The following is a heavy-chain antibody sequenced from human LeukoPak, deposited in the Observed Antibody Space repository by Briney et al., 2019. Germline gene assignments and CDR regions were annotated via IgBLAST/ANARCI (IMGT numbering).Heavy chain of an antibody. D-gene: IGHD3-10*01. CDR1: GGSFSGYY. J-gene: IGHJ4*02. V-gene: IGHV4-34*01. Sequence: SETLSLTCAVSGGSFSGYYWTWIRQPPGKGLEWIGEINHSGSANYNPSLMSRVTISLDTSKNHFSLNLSSVTAADTAVYYCAKDDRIGLLWFGEPGWSTIDYWGQGTLVTVSS. CDR2: INHSGSA. CDR3: AKDDRIGLLWFGEPGWSTIDY.